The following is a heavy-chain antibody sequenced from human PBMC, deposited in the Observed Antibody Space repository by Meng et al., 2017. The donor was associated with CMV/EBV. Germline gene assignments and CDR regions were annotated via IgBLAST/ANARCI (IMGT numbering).Heavy chain of an antibody. CDR2: ISPSGNYI. J-gene: IGHJ6*02. CDR3: ARDGLRNYYYYGMDV. CDR1: GFTFRTSG. Sequence: GGSLRLSCAASGFTFRTSGMNWVRQAPGKGLEWVSSISPSGNYIYCAASLKGRFTISRDNANNSLFLQMNSLRAEDTAVYFCARDGLRNYYYYGMDVWGQGTTVTVSS. D-gene: IGHD5/OR15-5a*01. V-gene: IGHV3-21*06.